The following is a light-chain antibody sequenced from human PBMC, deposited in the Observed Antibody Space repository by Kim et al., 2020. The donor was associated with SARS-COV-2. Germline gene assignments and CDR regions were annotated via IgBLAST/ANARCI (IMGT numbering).Light chain of an antibody. CDR3: CSYAGSSNVV. J-gene: IGLJ2*01. Sequence: QAITTSGTGTRSDVGSYNLVSWYQQHPGKAPKLMIYEVSKRPSGVSNRFSGSKSGNTASLTISGLQAEDEADYYCCSYAGSSNVVFGGGTQLTVL. CDR1: RSDVGSYNL. V-gene: IGLV2-23*02. CDR2: EVS.